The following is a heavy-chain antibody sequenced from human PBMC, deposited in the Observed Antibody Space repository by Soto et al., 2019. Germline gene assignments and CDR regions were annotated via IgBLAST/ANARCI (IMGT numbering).Heavy chain of an antibody. CDR2: ISGSGGST. D-gene: IGHD4-17*01. V-gene: IGHV3-23*01. CDR1: GFTFSSYA. CDR3: AKDLFYGDSWFDP. Sequence: EVQLLESGGGLVQPGGSLRLSCAASGFTFSSYAMSWVRQAPGKGLAWVSAISGSGGSTYYADSVKGRFTISRDNSKNTLYLQMNSLRAEETAVYYCAKDLFYGDSWFDPWGQGTLVTVSS. J-gene: IGHJ5*02.